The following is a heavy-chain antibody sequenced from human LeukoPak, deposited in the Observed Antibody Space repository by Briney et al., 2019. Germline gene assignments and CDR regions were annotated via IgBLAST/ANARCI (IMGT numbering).Heavy chain of an antibody. J-gene: IGHJ4*02. V-gene: IGHV3-23*01. CDR2: SGNAGDT. D-gene: IGHD5-24*01. CDR3: AKKTPDNYPSDY. Sequence: GGSLRLSCAASGFTFDVSAMNWVRRAPGKGLEWVSASGNAGDTYYADSVKGRFTISRDNSKKTLFLQMTSLRAEDTAVYYCAKKTPDNYPSDYWGQGTLVTVSP. CDR1: GFTFDVSA.